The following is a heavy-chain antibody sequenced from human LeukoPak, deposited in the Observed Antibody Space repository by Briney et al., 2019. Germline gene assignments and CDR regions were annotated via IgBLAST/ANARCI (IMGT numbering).Heavy chain of an antibody. CDR1: GYTFTSYD. CDR3: ARAYFRNSNCSKWFGP. V-gene: IGHV1-8*01. J-gene: IGHJ5*02. CDR2: MNPNSGNT. Sequence: ASVKVSCKAPGYTFTSYDINWVRQATGQGLEWMGWMNPNSGNTGYAQKFQGRVTMTRNTSISTAYMELSSLRSEDTAVYYCARAYFRNSNCSKWFGPRGQGNPVNGSS. D-gene: IGHD3-3*01.